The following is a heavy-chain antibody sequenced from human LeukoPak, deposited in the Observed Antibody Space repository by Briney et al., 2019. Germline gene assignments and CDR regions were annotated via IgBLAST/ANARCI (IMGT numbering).Heavy chain of an antibody. V-gene: IGHV3-21*01. CDR3: ARDTRDFWSGYPTVAFDY. CDR1: GFTFSSYS. D-gene: IGHD3-3*01. CDR2: ISSSSSYI. J-gene: IGHJ4*02. Sequence: GGSLRLSCAASGFTFSSYSMNWVRQAPGKGLEWVSSISSSSSYIYYADSVKGRFTISRDNAKNSLYLQMNSLRAEDTAVYYCARDTRDFWSGYPTVAFDYWGQGTLVTVSS.